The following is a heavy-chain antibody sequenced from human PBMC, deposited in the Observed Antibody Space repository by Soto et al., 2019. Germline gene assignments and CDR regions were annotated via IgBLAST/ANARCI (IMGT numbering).Heavy chain of an antibody. CDR3: AKGIQLWLGLFDY. Sequence: PGGSLRLSCAASGFIFSNYAMSWVRQAPGKGLEWVSTISGIGGNTYYADSVKGRFTISRDNSKNTLSLQMNSLRADDTAVYYCAKGIQLWLGLFDYWGQGTLVTAPQ. V-gene: IGHV3-23*01. D-gene: IGHD5-18*01. CDR1: GFIFSNYA. CDR2: ISGIGGNT. J-gene: IGHJ4*01.